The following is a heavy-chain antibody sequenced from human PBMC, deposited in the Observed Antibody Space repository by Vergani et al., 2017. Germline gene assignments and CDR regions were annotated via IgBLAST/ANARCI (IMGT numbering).Heavy chain of an antibody. J-gene: IGHJ4*02. D-gene: IGHD2-8*02. CDR3: ARVRAVLYYFDY. V-gene: IGHV1-3*01. Sequence: QVQLVQSGAEVKKPGASVKVSCKASGYTFTSYAMHWVRQAPGQRLEWMGWINAGNGNTKYSQKFQGRVTITRDTSASTAYMELSSLRSEDTAVYYCARVRAVLYYFDYWGQGTLVIFSS. CDR2: INAGNGNT. CDR1: GYTFTSYA.